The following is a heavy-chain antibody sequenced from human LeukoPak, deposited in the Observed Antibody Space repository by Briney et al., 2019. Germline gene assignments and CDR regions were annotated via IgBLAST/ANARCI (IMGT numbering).Heavy chain of an antibody. CDR2: IIPIFGTA. V-gene: IGHV1-69*05. CDR3: ARVGGVALYYYMDV. Sequence: ASVKVSCKASGGTFSSYAISWVRQAPGQGLEWMVGIIPIFGTANYAQKFQGRVTITTDESTSTAYMELSSLRSEDTAVYYCARVGGVALYYYMDVWGKGTTVTVSS. D-gene: IGHD3-16*01. J-gene: IGHJ6*03. CDR1: GGTFSSYA.